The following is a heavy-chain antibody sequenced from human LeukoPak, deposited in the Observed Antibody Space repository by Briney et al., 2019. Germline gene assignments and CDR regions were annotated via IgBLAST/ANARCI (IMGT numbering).Heavy chain of an antibody. CDR2: ISWNTVAI. J-gene: IGHJ4*02. CDR1: GFTFDDHA. D-gene: IGHD6-19*01. V-gene: IGHV3-9*01. CDR3: AKAKDVGSGWYSFDY. Sequence: GGSLRLSCAASGFTFDDHAMHWVRQAPGKGLEWVSGISWNTVAIGYADSVRGRFTISRDNAKNSLYLQMNSLRPEDTALYYCAKAKDVGSGWYSFDYWGQGTLVTVSS.